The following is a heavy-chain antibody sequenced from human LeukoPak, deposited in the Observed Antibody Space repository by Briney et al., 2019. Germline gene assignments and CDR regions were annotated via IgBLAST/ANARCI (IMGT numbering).Heavy chain of an antibody. J-gene: IGHJ4*02. CDR1: GFTFSSYG. V-gene: IGHV3-30*02. CDR3: ARANDYLYVDTAMATGGYFDY. CDR2: IRYDGTNK. D-gene: IGHD5-18*01. Sequence: GGSLRLSCAASGFTFSSYGIHWVRQAPGKGLEWVAFIRYDGTNKYYADSVKGRFTISRDNSKNTLYLQMNSLRAEDTAVYYCARANDYLYVDTAMATGGYFDYWGQGTLVTVSS.